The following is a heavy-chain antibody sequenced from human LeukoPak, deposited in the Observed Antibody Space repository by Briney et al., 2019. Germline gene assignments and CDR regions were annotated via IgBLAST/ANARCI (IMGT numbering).Heavy chain of an antibody. Sequence: PGGSLRLSCAASGFTFSSYNMNWVRQAPGKGLEWVSSISSSSNYIYYADSVKGRFTISRDNVQNSLYLQMNSLRAEDTAMYYCARDRGYFDNWGQGTQVTVSS. CDR3: ARDRGYFDN. J-gene: IGHJ4*02. CDR2: ISSSSNYI. CDR1: GFTFSSYN. V-gene: IGHV3-21*01.